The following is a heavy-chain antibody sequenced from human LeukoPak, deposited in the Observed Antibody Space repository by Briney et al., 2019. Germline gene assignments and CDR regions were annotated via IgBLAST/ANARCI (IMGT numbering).Heavy chain of an antibody. J-gene: IGHJ4*02. CDR1: GFTFSKYA. CDR3: ARDQDY. CDR2: ISFDAKHK. Sequence: GGSLRLSCVGSGFTFSKYAMHWVRQAPGKGLEWLAVISFDAKHKYYGDSVKGRFTISRDNSNNTLYLQMNSLRAEDTAVYYCARDQDYWGQGTLVTVSS. V-gene: IGHV3-30*04.